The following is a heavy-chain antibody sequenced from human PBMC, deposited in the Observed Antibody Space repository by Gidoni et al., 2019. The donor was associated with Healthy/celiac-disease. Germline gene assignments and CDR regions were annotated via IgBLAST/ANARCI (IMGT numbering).Heavy chain of an antibody. CDR3: ARTAWVGGNFDY. CDR1: GFTFSSYA. D-gene: IGHD2-15*01. Sequence: EVQLVESGGGLVQPGGSLRRSCSASGFTFSSYAMHWVRQAPGKGLEYVSAISSNGGSTYYADSVKGRFTISRDNSKNTLYLQMSSLRAEDTAVYYCARTAWVGGNFDYWGQGTLVTVSS. V-gene: IGHV3-64D*09. J-gene: IGHJ4*02. CDR2: ISSNGGST.